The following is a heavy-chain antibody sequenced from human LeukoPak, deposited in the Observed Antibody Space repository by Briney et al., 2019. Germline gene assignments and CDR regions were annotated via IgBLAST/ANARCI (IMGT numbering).Heavy chain of an antibody. J-gene: IGHJ4*02. CDR2: INPNSGGT. V-gene: IGHV1-2*02. Sequence: ASVKVSCKASGYTFTGYYMHWVRQAPGQGLEWMGWINPNSGGTNYAQKFQGRVTMTRDTSISTAYMELSRLRSDDTAVYYCAGIGYCSSTSCSPVDYWGQGTLVTVSS. D-gene: IGHD2-2*01. CDR3: AGIGYCSSTSCSPVDY. CDR1: GYTFTGYY.